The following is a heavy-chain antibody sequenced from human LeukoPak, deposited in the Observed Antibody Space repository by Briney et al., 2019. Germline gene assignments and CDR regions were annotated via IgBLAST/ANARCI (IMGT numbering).Heavy chain of an antibody. Sequence: ASVKVSCKASGYTFTSYGISWVRQAPGQGLEWMGWISAYNGNTNYAQKLQGRVTMTTDTSTSTAYMELKSLRSDDTAVYYCAREWFGEYQFDYWGQGTLVTVSS. D-gene: IGHD3-10*01. V-gene: IGHV1-18*01. CDR2: ISAYNGNT. CDR3: AREWFGEYQFDY. J-gene: IGHJ4*02. CDR1: GYTFTSYG.